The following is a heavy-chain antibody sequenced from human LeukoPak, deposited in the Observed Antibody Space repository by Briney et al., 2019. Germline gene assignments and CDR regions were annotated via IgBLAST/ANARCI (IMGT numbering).Heavy chain of an antibody. J-gene: IGHJ1*01. CDR3: ASLKDSGGYLVGYSQY. CDR2: IYPGDSDS. Sequence: GESLKISCQGSGYSFASYWIGWVRQMPGKGLEWMGIIYPGDSDSRYSPSFQGQVTISADKSISTAYLQWSSLKASDTAMYYCASLKDSGGYLVGYSQYWGQGTLVTVSS. V-gene: IGHV5-51*01. CDR1: GYSFASYW. D-gene: IGHD1-26*01.